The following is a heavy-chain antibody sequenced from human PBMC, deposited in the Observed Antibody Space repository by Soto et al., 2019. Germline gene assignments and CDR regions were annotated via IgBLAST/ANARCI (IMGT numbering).Heavy chain of an antibody. CDR2: IDPSDSRT. CDR1: GYTFTNHW. CDR3: ARRHGYSYDFDY. D-gene: IGHD5-18*01. Sequence: SLKISCNCSGYTFTNHWISWVRQKPGQGLEWMGRIDPSDSRTKYNPSFEGHVTISVDKSIGATFLQWSSLEASDTAVYYCARRHGYSYDFDYWGQGTLVTVSS. V-gene: IGHV5-10-1*01. J-gene: IGHJ4*02.